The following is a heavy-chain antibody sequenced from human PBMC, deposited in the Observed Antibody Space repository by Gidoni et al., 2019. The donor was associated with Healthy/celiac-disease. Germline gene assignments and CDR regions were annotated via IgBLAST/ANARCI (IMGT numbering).Heavy chain of an antibody. V-gene: IGHV3-48*02. Sequence: EVQLVESGGGLVQPGGSLRLSCAACGFPSSSDRMNWVRQAPGTGLEWVSYSSSSSSTIYYADSVKGRFTISRDNAKNSLYLQMNSLRDEDTAVYYCARAGPLYDILTGSYFDYWGQGTLVTVSS. CDR1: GFPSSSDR. J-gene: IGHJ4*02. CDR3: ARAGPLYDILTGSYFDY. CDR2: SSSSSSTI. D-gene: IGHD3-9*01.